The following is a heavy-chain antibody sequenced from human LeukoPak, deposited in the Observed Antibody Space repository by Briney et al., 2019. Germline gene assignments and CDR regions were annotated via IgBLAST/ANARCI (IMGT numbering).Heavy chain of an antibody. CDR3: ARPGYCSSTSCLPYDFDY. CDR1: GYSISSGYD. CDR2: IYHNGRT. D-gene: IGHD2-2*01. Sequence: SETLSLTCAVSGYSISSGYDWGWIRQPPGKGLEYIGSIYHNGRTYYNPSLKSRVTISVDTSKNQFSLKLSSVTAADTAVYYCARPGYCSSTSCLPYDFDYWGQGTLVTVSS. V-gene: IGHV4-38-2*01. J-gene: IGHJ4*02.